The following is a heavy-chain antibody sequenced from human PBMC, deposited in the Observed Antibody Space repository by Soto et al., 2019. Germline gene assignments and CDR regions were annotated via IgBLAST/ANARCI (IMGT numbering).Heavy chain of an antibody. Sequence: SETLSLTCTVSGCSVSSGSYYWSWIRQPPGKGLEWIGYIYYSGSTNSNPSLKRRVTISVDTSKNQFSLKLSSVTAADTAVYSCATGYSSSWYPNWFDPWGQGTLVTVSS. CDR2: IYYSGST. V-gene: IGHV4-61*01. D-gene: IGHD6-13*01. CDR3: ATGYSSSWYPNWFDP. CDR1: GCSVSSGSYY. J-gene: IGHJ5*02.